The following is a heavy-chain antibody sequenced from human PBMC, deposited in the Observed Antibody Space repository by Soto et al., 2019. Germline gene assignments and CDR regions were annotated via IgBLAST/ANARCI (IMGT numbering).Heavy chain of an antibody. D-gene: IGHD3-10*01. CDR2: SYSGGNT. Sequence: VQLVASGGALVQPGGSLRLSCAASGFTVSSNYMTWVRQAPGRGLEWVSVSYSGGNTYYADSVKGRFSISRDNFENTLYLQMNSLRADDTAVYYCARGYGSGSHFFDHWGQGTLVTVSS. CDR1: GFTVSSNY. V-gene: IGHV3-66*01. CDR3: ARGYGSGSHFFDH. J-gene: IGHJ4*02.